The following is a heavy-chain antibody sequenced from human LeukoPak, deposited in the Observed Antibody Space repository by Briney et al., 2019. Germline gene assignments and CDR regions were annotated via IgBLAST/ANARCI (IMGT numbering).Heavy chain of an antibody. Sequence: GGSLRLSCAASGFTFSDYYMSWIRQAPGKGLEWISYISVSGSYTNYADSVKGRFTISRDNAKNSLYLQMNSLRAEDTALYYCARGGGDSSSWYFDYWGQGTLVTVSS. CDR1: GFTFSDYY. J-gene: IGHJ4*02. CDR3: ARGGGDSSSWYFDY. CDR2: ISVSGSYT. V-gene: IGHV3-11*05. D-gene: IGHD6-13*01.